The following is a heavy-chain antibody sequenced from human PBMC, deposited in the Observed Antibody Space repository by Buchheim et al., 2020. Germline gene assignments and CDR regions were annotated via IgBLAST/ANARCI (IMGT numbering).Heavy chain of an antibody. CDR2: INSDGGFT. J-gene: IGHJ4*02. Sequence: EVQLLESGGGLVQPGGSLRLSCAASGFTFSNYGMHWVRQAPGNGLMWVSAINSDGGFTCYGDSVKGRFTISRDNSKNTLYLKMNSLGAEDTAVYYCADSSSWGQGTL. CDR1: GFTFSNYG. CDR3: ADSSS. V-gene: IGHV3-74*02. D-gene: IGHD6-13*01.